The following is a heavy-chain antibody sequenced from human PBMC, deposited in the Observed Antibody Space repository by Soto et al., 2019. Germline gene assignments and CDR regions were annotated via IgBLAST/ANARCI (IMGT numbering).Heavy chain of an antibody. CDR3: ARGSSRLVISWFDP. CDR1: GFIFSNYA. CDR2: IWYDGS. Sequence: QVQLVESGGGVVQPGRSLRLSCAASGFIFSNYAIHWVRQAPGKGLEWVALIWYDGSDSVKGRFTISRDNSKDTVYLQMNSLRAEDTAIYYCARGSSRLVISWFDPWGQGTLVTVSS. V-gene: IGHV3-33*01. D-gene: IGHD3-9*01. J-gene: IGHJ5*02.